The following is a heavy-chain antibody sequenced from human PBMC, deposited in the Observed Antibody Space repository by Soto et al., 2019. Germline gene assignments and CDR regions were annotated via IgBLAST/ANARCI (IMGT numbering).Heavy chain of an antibody. CDR3: ARGRSQFRAGGTSVNYFDY. CDR1: GYTLSSYG. D-gene: IGHD1-7*01. Sequence: ASVKVSCKASGYTLSSYGLHWVRQAPGERLEWMAWINTGNGDTKYSQRFQGRVTITRETSASSAYMDLSSLRSEDTAVYYCARGRSQFRAGGTSVNYFDYWGQGTLVTVSS. V-gene: IGHV1-3*04. CDR2: INTGNGDT. J-gene: IGHJ4*02.